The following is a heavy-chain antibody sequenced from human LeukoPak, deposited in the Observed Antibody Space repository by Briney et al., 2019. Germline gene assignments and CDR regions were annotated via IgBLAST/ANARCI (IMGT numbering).Heavy chain of an antibody. V-gene: IGHV3-30*18. CDR1: GFTFSSYG. J-gene: IGHJ3*02. Sequence: GGSLRLSCAASGFTFSSYGMHWVRQAPGKGLEWVAVISYDGSNKYYADSVKGRFTISRDNSKNTLYLQMNSLRAEDTAVYYCAKDRGGIASDAFDIWGQGTMVTVSS. CDR3: AKDRGGIASDAFDI. D-gene: IGHD6-13*01. CDR2: ISYDGSNK.